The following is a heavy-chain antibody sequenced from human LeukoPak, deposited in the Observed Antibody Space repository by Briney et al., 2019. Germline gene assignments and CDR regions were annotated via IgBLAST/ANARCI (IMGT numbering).Heavy chain of an antibody. CDR1: GYRFTSYW. V-gene: IGHV5-51*01. Sequence: PGESLKISCKASGYRFTSYWIGWVRQLPGKGLEWMGIIYPGDSDTRYSPSFQGQVTISADKSISTAYLQWSSLKASDTAMYYCARTYTAKGYFDYWGQGTLVTVSS. CDR2: IYPGDSDT. J-gene: IGHJ4*02. D-gene: IGHD3-16*01. CDR3: ARTYTAKGYFDY.